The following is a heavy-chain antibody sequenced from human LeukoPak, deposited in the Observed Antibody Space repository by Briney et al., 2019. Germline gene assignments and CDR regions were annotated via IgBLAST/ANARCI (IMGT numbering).Heavy chain of an antibody. Sequence: PGGSLRLSSAASGFTFCSNGMHRVPQAPGKGLERVALIRYDGGNKYYAAAVKGRFTTSRDNSKNTLYLQLNSMRADDTAVYYCAKNLYDFWSGYYFDYMDVWGKGTTVTVSS. J-gene: IGHJ6*03. CDR3: AKNLYDFWSGYYFDYMDV. D-gene: IGHD3-3*01. CDR2: IRYDGGNK. CDR1: GFTFCSNG. V-gene: IGHV3-30*02.